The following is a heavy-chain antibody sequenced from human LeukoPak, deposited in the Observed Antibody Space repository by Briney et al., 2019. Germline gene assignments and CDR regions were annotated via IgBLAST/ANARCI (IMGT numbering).Heavy chain of an antibody. V-gene: IGHV3-23*01. CDR2: IRGSGDTT. CDR1: GFTFSSYG. Sequence: TGGSLRLSCAASGFTFSSYGMSWVRQAPGKGLEWVSAIRGSGDTTYYADSVKGRFTISRDNSKNTMYLQMNSLRVEDTAIYYSAKRPGIAAAGSQFDYWGQGTLVTVSS. D-gene: IGHD6-13*01. CDR3: AKRPGIAAAGSQFDY. J-gene: IGHJ4*02.